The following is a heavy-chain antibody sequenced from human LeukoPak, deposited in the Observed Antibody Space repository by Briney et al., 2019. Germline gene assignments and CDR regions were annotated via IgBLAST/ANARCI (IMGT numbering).Heavy chain of an antibody. CDR1: GGSNSSSSYY. J-gene: IGHJ3*02. CDR3: ARVGMRRDAFDI. V-gene: IGHV4-39*07. Sequence: PSETLSLTCTVSGGSNSSSSYYWGWIRQPPGKGLEWIGSIYYSGSTNYNPSLKGRVTISVDTSKNQFSLKLSSVTAADTAVYYCARVGMRRDAFDIWGQGTMVTVSS. CDR2: IYYSGST. D-gene: IGHD3-10*01.